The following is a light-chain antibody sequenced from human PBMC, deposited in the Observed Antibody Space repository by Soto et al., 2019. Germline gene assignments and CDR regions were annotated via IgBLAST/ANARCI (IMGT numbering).Light chain of an antibody. Sequence: ILMSQSPSSLSASVGDRVTITCRASQDLDNWLAWYQQKPGKASQLLIYRSSTLKTGVPSRFSGFGSGTEYTLTISALQPDDVATYYCQQYSSYWTFGQGTMVEI. J-gene: IGKJ1*01. CDR3: QQYSSYWT. CDR1: QDLDNW. V-gene: IGKV1-5*03. CDR2: RSS.